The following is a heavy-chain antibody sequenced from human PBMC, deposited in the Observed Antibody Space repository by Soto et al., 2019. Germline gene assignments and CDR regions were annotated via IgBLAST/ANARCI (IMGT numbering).Heavy chain of an antibody. Sequence: GGSLRLSCAASGFTFSDYYMSWIRQAPGKGLEWVSYISSSGSTIYYADSVKGRFTISRDNAKNSLYLQMNSLRAEDTAVYYCASGGSSSASGWWSTLNRAFDIWGQGTMVTVSS. CDR3: ASGGSSSASGWWSTLNRAFDI. CDR2: ISSSGSTI. V-gene: IGHV3-11*01. J-gene: IGHJ3*02. D-gene: IGHD2-15*01. CDR1: GFTFSDYY.